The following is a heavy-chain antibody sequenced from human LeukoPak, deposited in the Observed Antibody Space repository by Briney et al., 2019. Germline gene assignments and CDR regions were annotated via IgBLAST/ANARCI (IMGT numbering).Heavy chain of an antibody. CDR2: IDSSGSS. CDR1: GGSIRMYY. D-gene: IGHD6-19*01. Sequence: SGTLSLTCTVSGGSIRMYYWNWIRQPAGKGLEWIGRIDSSGSSTYSPSLGSRVTMSVDSSKSQISLNLNSVTAADTAMYNCARSPLSSSGWYRADYWGQGTLVTVSS. CDR3: ARSPLSSSGWYRADY. J-gene: IGHJ4*02. V-gene: IGHV4-4*07.